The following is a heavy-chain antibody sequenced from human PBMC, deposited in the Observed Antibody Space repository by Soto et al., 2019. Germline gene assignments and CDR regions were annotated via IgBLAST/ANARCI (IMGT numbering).Heavy chain of an antibody. CDR1: GGTFISYA. J-gene: IGHJ6*02. V-gene: IGHV1-69*13. Sequence: ASVKVSCKASGGTFISYAISWVRQAPGQGLEWMGGIIPIFGTANYAQKFQGRVTITADESTSTAYMELSSLRSEDTAVYYCATVLVTRGYYYYGMDVWGQGTTVTVSS. CDR2: IIPIFGTA. D-gene: IGHD4-4*01. CDR3: ATVLVTRGYYYYGMDV.